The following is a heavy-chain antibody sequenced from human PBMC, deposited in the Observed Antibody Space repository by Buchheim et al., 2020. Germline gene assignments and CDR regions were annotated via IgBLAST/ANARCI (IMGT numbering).Heavy chain of an antibody. CDR3: ARGSSPYSSSWYYLYYYGMDV. V-gene: IGHV1-8*01. D-gene: IGHD6-13*01. Sequence: QVQLVQSGAEVKKPGASVKVSCKASGYTFTSYDINWVRQATGQGLEWMGWMNPNSGNTGYAQKFQGRVIMTRNTSISTAYMELSSLRSEDTAVYYCARGSSPYSSSWYYLYYYGMDVWGQGTT. CDR1: GYTFTSYD. CDR2: MNPNSGNT. J-gene: IGHJ6*02.